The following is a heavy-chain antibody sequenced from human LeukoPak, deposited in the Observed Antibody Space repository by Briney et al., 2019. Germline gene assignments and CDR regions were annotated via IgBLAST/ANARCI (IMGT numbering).Heavy chain of an antibody. CDR3: ARATGTYWWFDS. CDR1: GYTFTDYY. D-gene: IGHD1-26*01. V-gene: IGHV1-2*04. Sequence: ASVKVSCKASGYTFTDYYIHWVRQAPGQGLEWMGWINPNSGDTNYAQKFQGWVTMTSDMSISTAYMELSRLRSDDTAIYYCARATGTYWWFDSWGQGTLVTVSS. CDR2: INPNSGDT. J-gene: IGHJ5*01.